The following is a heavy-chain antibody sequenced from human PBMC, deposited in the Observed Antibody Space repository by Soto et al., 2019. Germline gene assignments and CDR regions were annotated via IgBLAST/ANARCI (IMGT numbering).Heavy chain of an antibody. CDR1: GYTFSTYY. CDR3: ARVNYYGSGSYQDFFYFYALDV. V-gene: IGHV1-8*01. CDR2: MNPNSGDT. D-gene: IGHD3-10*01. Sequence: RASVKVSCKTSGYTFSTYYINWVLQAPGQGLEWMGWMNPNSGDTGYAQKFLGRLTMTRDSSIRTVYMELSSLSSEDTAVYYCARVNYYGSGSYQDFFYFYALDVWGQGTTVTVSS. J-gene: IGHJ6*02.